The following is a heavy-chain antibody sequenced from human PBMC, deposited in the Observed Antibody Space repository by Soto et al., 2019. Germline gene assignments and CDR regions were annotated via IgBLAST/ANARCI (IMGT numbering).Heavy chain of an antibody. CDR1: GFTFSSYW. CDR2: INSDGSST. CDR3: ARVPVRFIAAAGPYYYYYGMDV. V-gene: IGHV3-74*01. J-gene: IGHJ6*02. Sequence: PGGSLRLSCAASGFTFSSYWMHWVRQAPGKGLVWVSRINSDGSSTSYADSVKGRFTISRDNAKNTLYLQMNSLRAEDTAVYYCARVPVRFIAAAGPYYYYYGMDVWGQGTTVTVSS. D-gene: IGHD6-13*01.